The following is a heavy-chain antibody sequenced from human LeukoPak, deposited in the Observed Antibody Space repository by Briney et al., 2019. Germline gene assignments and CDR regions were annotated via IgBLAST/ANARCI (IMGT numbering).Heavy chain of an antibody. Sequence: ASVKVSCKASGYTFTGYYMHWVRQAPGQGPEWMGWINPNSGGTKYAQKFQGRVTMSRVTSIRTAYMELSRLRSDDTAMYYCARLRTMINDAFDIWGQGTMVTVSS. CDR3: ARLRTMINDAFDI. CDR2: INPNSGGT. J-gene: IGHJ3*02. D-gene: IGHD3-22*01. V-gene: IGHV1-2*02. CDR1: GYTFTGYY.